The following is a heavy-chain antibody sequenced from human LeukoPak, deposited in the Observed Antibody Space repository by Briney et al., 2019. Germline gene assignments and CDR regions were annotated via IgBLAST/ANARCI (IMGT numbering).Heavy chain of an antibody. D-gene: IGHD6-13*01. V-gene: IGHV3-30*19. Sequence: GGSLRLSCAASGFTFSSYGMHWVRQAPGKGLEWVAVISYHGNNKYYADSVKGRFTISRDNSKNTLFLQMNSLRPEDTAVYYCARSAGTWTEYYFDHWGQGTLVTVSS. J-gene: IGHJ4*02. CDR2: ISYHGNNK. CDR1: GFTFSSYG. CDR3: ARSAGTWTEYYFDH.